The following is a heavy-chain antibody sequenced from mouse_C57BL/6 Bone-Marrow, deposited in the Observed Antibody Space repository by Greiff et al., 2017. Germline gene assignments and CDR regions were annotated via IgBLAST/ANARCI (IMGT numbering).Heavy chain of an antibody. CDR3: ERRLKLLTGFAY. Sequence: EVQLVESGGGLVKPGGSLKLSCAASGFTFSDYGMHWVRQAPEQGLEWVAYISSGSSTIYYADTVKGRFTIPRDNAKNTLFLQMTSVRSEDTSRYYCERRLKLLTGFAYWGQGTLVTVSA. CDR2: ISSGSSTI. CDR1: GFTFSDYG. D-gene: IGHD1-1*01. V-gene: IGHV5-17*01. J-gene: IGHJ3*01.